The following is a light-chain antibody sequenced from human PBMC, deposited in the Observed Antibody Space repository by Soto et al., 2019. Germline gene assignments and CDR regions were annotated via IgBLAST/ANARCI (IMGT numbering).Light chain of an antibody. Sequence: QSALTQPASVSGSPGQSITISCTGTSSDVGGYNYVSWYQQHPSKAPKLMIYDVSNRPSGVSNRFSGSKSGNTASLTISGLQAEDGAVFYRRPYPTRSPPWAFGRGPKVPAL. CDR1: SSDVGGYNY. V-gene: IGLV2-14*01. J-gene: IGLJ1*01. CDR3: RPYPTRSPPWA. CDR2: DVS.